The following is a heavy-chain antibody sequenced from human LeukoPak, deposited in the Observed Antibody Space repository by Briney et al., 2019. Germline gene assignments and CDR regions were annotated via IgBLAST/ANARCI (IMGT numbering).Heavy chain of an antibody. J-gene: IGHJ6*03. V-gene: IGHV4-39*07. CDR1: GGSISSSSYY. CDR2: IYYSGST. Sequence: SETLSLTCTVSGGSISSSSYYWGWIRQPPGKGLEWIGSIYYSGSTYYNPSLKSRVTISVDTSKNQFSLKLSSVTAADTAVYYCAREERFLEWLGEYYYYMDVWGKGTTVTVSS. CDR3: AREERFLEWLGEYYYYMDV. D-gene: IGHD3-3*01.